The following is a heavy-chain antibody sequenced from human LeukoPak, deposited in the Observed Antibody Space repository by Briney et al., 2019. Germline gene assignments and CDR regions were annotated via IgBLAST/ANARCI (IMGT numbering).Heavy chain of an antibody. V-gene: IGHV3-7*01. CDR1: GFTFSSYS. Sequence: GGSLRLSCAASGFTFSSYSMNWVRQAPGKGLEWVANIKQDGGEKFYVDSVKGRFTISRDNAKNTLSLQMNSLRVEDTAVYYCVRDVAPSGTVWFDSWGQGILVTVSS. J-gene: IGHJ5*01. CDR2: IKQDGGEK. CDR3: VRDVAPSGTVWFDS. D-gene: IGHD6-13*01.